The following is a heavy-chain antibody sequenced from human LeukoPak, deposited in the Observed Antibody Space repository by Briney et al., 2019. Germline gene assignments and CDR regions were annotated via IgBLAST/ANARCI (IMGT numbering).Heavy chain of an antibody. CDR2: IYTSGST. D-gene: IGHD2-2*01. V-gene: IGHV4-4*07. CDR3: ARDPIYCSSTSCPSSD. CDR1: GGSIRTYY. Sequence: SETLSLTCTVSGGSIRTYYWSWIRQPAGKGLEWIGRIYTSGSTNYNPSLKSRVTMSVDTSKNQFSLKLSSVTAADTAVYYCARDPIYCSSTSCPSSDWGQGTLVTVSS. J-gene: IGHJ4*02.